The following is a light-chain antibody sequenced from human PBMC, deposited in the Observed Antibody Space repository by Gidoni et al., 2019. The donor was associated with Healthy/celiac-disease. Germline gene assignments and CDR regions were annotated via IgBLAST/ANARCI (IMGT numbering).Light chain of an antibody. J-gene: IGLJ1*01. CDR1: SANSGAGYD. Sequence: QSVLTQPPSVSGDPGQRVTISCTGSSANSGAGYDVHWYQQLPGTAPKLLIYGNSNRPSGVPDRFSGSKSGTSASLAITGLQAEDEADYYCQSYDSSLSGYVFGTWTKVTVL. CDR2: GNS. V-gene: IGLV1-40*01. CDR3: QSYDSSLSGYV.